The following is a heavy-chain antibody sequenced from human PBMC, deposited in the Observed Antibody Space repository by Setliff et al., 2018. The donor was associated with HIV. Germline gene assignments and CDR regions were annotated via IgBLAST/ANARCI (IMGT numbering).Heavy chain of an antibody. J-gene: IGHJ4*02. Sequence: PGGSLRLSCAASGFTFSDFWMHWVRQAPGKGLEWVASISPDGSRNYCVGSVKGRFTASRDNAKNSLYLQMNSLRAEDTAVYYCARESRLGIAVAGGTDYWGQGTLVTVSS. CDR2: ISPDGSRN. D-gene: IGHD6-19*01. CDR3: ARESRLGIAVAGGTDY. CDR1: GFTFSDFW. V-gene: IGHV3-7*01.